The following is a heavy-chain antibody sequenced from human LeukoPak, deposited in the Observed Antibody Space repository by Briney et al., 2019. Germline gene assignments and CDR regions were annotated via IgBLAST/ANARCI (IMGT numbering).Heavy chain of an antibody. J-gene: IGHJ4*02. CDR3: ARDYCSSTSCYHFGY. CDR2: ISAYNGNT. D-gene: IGHD2-2*01. CDR1: GYTFTSYG. Sequence: ASVKVSCKASGYTFTSYGISWVRQAPGQGLEWMGWISAYNGNTNYAQKLQGRVTMTTDTSTSTAYMELRSLRSDDTAVYYCARDYCSSTSCYHFGYWGQGTLVTVSS. V-gene: IGHV1-18*01.